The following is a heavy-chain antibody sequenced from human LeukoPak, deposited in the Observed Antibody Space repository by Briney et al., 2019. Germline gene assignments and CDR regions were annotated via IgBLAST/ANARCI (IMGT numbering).Heavy chain of an antibody. V-gene: IGHV1-8*03. CDR1: GYTFTSYD. Sequence: ASVKVSCKASGYTFTSYDINWVRQATGQGLEWMGWMNPNSGNTGYAQKFQGRVTITRNTSISTAYMELSGLRSEDTAVYYCARGRDDFWSGYYVDYYYYYMDVWGKGTTVTVSS. CDR3: ARGRDDFWSGYYVDYYYYYMDV. D-gene: IGHD3-3*01. CDR2: MNPNSGNT. J-gene: IGHJ6*03.